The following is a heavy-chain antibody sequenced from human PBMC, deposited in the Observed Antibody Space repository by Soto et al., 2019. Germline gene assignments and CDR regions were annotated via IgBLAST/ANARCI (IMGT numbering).Heavy chain of an antibody. J-gene: IGHJ4*02. CDR3: AKGRGGSGSLTPRVDF. Sequence: EVQLLESGGGLVQPGGSLRLSCAASGFTFNNYAMTWVRQAQGKGLEGASAISGGGVTTSYADSVKGRFTVSRDGSKNTLYLQMSSLRAEDTALYYCAKGRGGSGSLTPRVDFWGQGTLVTVSS. D-gene: IGHD3-10*01. CDR2: ISGGGVTT. CDR1: GFTFNNYA. V-gene: IGHV3-23*01.